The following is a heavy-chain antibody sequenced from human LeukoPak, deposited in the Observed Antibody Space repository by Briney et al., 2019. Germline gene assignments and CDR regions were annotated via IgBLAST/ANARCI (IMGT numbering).Heavy chain of an antibody. J-gene: IGHJ5*02. CDR1: GFTFSSYG. CDR2: IRYDGSNK. Sequence: GGSLRLSCAASGFTFSSYGMHWVRQAPGKGLEWVAFIRYDGSNKYYADSVKGRFTISRDNAKNSLYLQMNSLRAEDTALYYCAKDMYRFGEFDGFDPWGQGTLVTVSS. V-gene: IGHV3-30*02. CDR3: AKDMYRFGEFDGFDP. D-gene: IGHD3-10*01.